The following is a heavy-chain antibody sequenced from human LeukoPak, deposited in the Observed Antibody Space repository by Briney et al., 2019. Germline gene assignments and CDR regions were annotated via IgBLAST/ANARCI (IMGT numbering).Heavy chain of an antibody. CDR1: GASISSHY. CDR2: IYYSGST. V-gene: IGHV4-59*11. D-gene: IGHD4-17*01. J-gene: IGHJ4*02. Sequence: SETLSLTCTVSGASISSHYWSWIRQPPGKGLEWIGYIYYSGSTNSNPSLKSRVMMLVDTSKSHFSLKLTSVTAADTAVYYCAGSGDYGTFAYWGQGILVTVSS. CDR3: AGSGDYGTFAY.